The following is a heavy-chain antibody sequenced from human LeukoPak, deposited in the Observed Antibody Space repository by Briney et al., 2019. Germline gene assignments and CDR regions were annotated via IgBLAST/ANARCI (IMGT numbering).Heavy chain of an antibody. J-gene: IGHJ4*02. CDR3: ARDLGGLGKIDY. V-gene: IGHV4-31*03. CDR1: GGSFSSGGYY. Sequence: SETLSLTCTVSGGSFSSGGYYWSWIRQHPGKGLGWIGYIFYSGTTYYNPSLKSRVIISVDASKNQFSLRLSSVTAADTAVYYCARDLGGLGKIDYWGQGTLVTVSP. CDR2: IFYSGTT. D-gene: IGHD7-27*01.